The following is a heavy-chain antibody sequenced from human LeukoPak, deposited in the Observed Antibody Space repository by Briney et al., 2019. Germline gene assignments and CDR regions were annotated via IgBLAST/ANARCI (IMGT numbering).Heavy chain of an antibody. CDR3: AREGFLPGRIAAAALHDAFDI. Sequence: ASVKVSYKASGYTFTGYYMHWVRQAPGQGLEWMGWINPNSGGTNYAQKFQGRVTMTRDTSISTAYMELSRLRSDDTAVYYCAREGFLPGRIAAAALHDAFDIWGQGTMVTASS. D-gene: IGHD6-13*01. CDR2: INPNSGGT. V-gene: IGHV1-2*02. J-gene: IGHJ3*02. CDR1: GYTFTGYY.